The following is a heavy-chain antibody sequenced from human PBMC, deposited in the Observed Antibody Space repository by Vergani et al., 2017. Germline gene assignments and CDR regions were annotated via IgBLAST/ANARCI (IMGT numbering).Heavy chain of an antibody. J-gene: IGHJ3*02. CDR2: IYDSRNN. CDR1: GMSISNNNYY. D-gene: IGHD6-6*01. V-gene: IGHV4-39*01. Sequence: QLQLQFSGPRLLTPSETLSLTCSLSGMSISNNNYYWGWIRQPPGKGLEWIGSIYDSRNNNYSPSLKSRVSISVDTSKNQFSLNLTSVTAADTAVYYCARHLRQLARNDVFDIWGHGTLVTVSS. CDR3: ARHLRQLARNDVFDI.